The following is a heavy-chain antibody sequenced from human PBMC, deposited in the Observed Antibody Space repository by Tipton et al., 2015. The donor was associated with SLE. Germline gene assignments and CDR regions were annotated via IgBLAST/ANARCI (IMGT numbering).Heavy chain of an antibody. CDR1: GGSISSSSYY. V-gene: IGHV4-39*01. CDR3: ASPSIAAAGKGDYYYYYYYMDV. J-gene: IGHJ6*03. CDR2: IYYSGST. Sequence: TLSLTCTVSGGSISSSSYYWGWIRQPPGKGLEWIGRIYYSGSTYYNPSLKSRVTISVDTSKNQFSLKLSSVTAADTAVYYCASPSIAAAGKGDYYYYYYYMDVWGKGTTVTVSS. D-gene: IGHD6-13*01.